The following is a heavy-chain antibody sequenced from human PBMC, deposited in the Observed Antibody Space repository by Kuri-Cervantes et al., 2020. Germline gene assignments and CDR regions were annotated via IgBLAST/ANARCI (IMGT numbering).Heavy chain of an antibody. CDR1: GFTFSSYW. Sequence: GESLKISCAASGFTFSSYWMHWVRQAPGKGLEWVAVIWYDGSNKYYADSVKGRFTISRDNSKNTLYLQMNSLRAEDTAVYYCAKVGAIVVVPAAMLDYWGQGTLVTVSS. V-gene: IGHV3-33*06. D-gene: IGHD2-2*01. CDR3: AKVGAIVVVPAAMLDY. CDR2: IWYDGSNK. J-gene: IGHJ4*02.